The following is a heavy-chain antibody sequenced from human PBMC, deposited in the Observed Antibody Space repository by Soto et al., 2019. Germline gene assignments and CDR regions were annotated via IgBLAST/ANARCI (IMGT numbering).Heavy chain of an antibody. Sequence: QVQLQQWGAGLLKPSETLSLTCAVYGGSFSGYYWSWIRQPPGKGLEWIGEINHSGSTNYNPSLKSRGTMSVDASKNQFSLKLSSVTAADTAVYYCARGNVSSRIGSSSHPGTGNWFDPWGQGTLVTVSS. D-gene: IGHD6-6*01. CDR1: GGSFSGYY. CDR3: ARGNVSSRIGSSSHPGTGNWFDP. J-gene: IGHJ5*02. V-gene: IGHV4-34*01. CDR2: INHSGST.